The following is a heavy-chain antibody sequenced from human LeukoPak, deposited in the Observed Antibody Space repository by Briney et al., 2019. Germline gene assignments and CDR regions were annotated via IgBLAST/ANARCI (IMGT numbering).Heavy chain of an antibody. Sequence: GGSLRLSCAASGFTFSSYAMSWVRQAPGKGLEWVSAISGSGGSTYYADSVKGRFTISRDNSKNTLFLQMNSLKAEDTALYYCAKEAHYPRMDTYLITLESWGQGTLVTVSS. CDR2: ISGSGGST. D-gene: IGHD5-18*01. CDR1: GFTFSSYA. J-gene: IGHJ4*02. V-gene: IGHV3-23*01. CDR3: AKEAHYPRMDTYLITLES.